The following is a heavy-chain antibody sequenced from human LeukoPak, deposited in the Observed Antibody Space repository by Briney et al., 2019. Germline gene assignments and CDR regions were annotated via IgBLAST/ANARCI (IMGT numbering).Heavy chain of an antibody. CDR3: ARQKWEQQGRDYYFNGLDV. Sequence: SGTLSLTCAASGGSISSSNWWSWVRQPPGKGLEWIGEIYHSGSTNYNPSFTSRVTMSVDRSRNQFSLKLTSVTAADTAVYYCARQKWEQQGRDYYFNGLDVWGPGTTVIVSS. CDR2: IYHSGST. V-gene: IGHV4-4*02. D-gene: IGHD1/OR15-1a*01. CDR1: GGSISSSNW. J-gene: IGHJ6*02.